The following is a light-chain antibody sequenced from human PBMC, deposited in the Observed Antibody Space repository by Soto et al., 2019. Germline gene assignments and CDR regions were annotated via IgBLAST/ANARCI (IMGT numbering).Light chain of an antibody. CDR2: DVS. J-gene: IGKJ2*01. V-gene: IGKV1-5*01. CDR1: QTISSS. Sequence: DIQMTQSPSTLSASVGDRVTITCRASQTISSSLAWYQQQPGKAPKLLIYDVSTLKRGVPSRFSGSRSGTEFTLSISSLQNDDFATYYCQQYHTFSYTFGPGTSLESK. CDR3: QQYHTFSYT.